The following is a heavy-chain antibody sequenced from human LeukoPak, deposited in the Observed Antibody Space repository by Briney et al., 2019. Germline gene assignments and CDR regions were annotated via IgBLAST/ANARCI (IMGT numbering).Heavy chain of an antibody. J-gene: IGHJ4*02. CDR2: IYSDDTT. CDR3: ARDTLGEGEDANYAVYYFDY. V-gene: IGHV3-53*01. CDR1: GFTFSSYS. Sequence: GGSLRLSCAASGFTFSSYSMNWVRQAPGKGLEWVSLIYSDDTTLYADSVKGRFTISRDISKNTLYLQMSSLRAEDTAVYYCARDTLGEGEDANYAVYYFDYWGQGTPVTVSS. D-gene: IGHD4/OR15-4a*01.